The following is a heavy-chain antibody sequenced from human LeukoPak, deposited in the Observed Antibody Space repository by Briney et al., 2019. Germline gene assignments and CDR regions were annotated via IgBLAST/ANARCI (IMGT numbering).Heavy chain of an antibody. V-gene: IGHV3-7*01. CDR1: GFAFSSYA. Sequence: GGSLRLSCAASGFAFSSYAMTWVRQAPGKGLEWVANIKQDGSENYYVDSVKGRFTISRDNAKNSLYLQMNSLRAEGTAVYYCARALYNWNWFDPWGQGTLVTVSS. CDR2: IKQDGSEN. J-gene: IGHJ5*02. CDR3: ARALYNWNWFDP. D-gene: IGHD1-20*01.